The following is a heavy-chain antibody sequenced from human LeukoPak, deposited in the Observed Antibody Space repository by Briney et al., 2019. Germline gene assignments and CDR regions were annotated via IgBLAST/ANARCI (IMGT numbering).Heavy chain of an antibody. CDR1: GDSISSGNYY. D-gene: IGHD6-19*01. CDR3: AKITVAGNSPRFDY. CDR2: IYHSGAT. Sequence: SETLSLTCTVSGDSISSGNYYWGWIRQPPGKGLEWIGNIYHSGATYYSPSLKSRVTISIDMSKNQFSLKVNSVTAADTAVYYCAKITVAGNSPRFDYWGQGTLVTVSS. J-gene: IGHJ4*02. V-gene: IGHV4-39*07.